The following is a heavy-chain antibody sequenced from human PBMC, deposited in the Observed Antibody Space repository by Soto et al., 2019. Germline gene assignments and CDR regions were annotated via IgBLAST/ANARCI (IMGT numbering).Heavy chain of an antibody. CDR3: ARRGLPVGEHYYYYGMDV. CDR2: IIPIFGTA. CDR1: GGTFSSYA. D-gene: IGHD1-26*01. Sequence: SVKVSCKASGGTFSSYAISWVRQAPGQGLEWMGGIIPIFGTANYAQKFQGRVTITADESTSTAYMELSSLRSEDTAAYYCARRGLPVGEHYYYYGMDVWGQGTTVTVSS. J-gene: IGHJ6*02. V-gene: IGHV1-69*13.